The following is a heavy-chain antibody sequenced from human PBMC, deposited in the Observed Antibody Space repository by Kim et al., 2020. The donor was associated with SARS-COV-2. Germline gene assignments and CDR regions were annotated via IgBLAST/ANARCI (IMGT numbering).Heavy chain of an antibody. CDR2: INHSGST. D-gene: IGHD6-13*01. Sequence: SETLSLTCAVYGGSFSGYYWSWIRQPPGKGLEWIGGINHSGSTNYNPSLKSRVTISVDTSKNQFSLKLSSVTAADTAVYYCAKVGRQLVGHQYYYGMDV. CDR1: GGSFSGYY. CDR3: AKVGRQLVGHQYYYGMDV. J-gene: IGHJ6*01. V-gene: IGHV4-34*01.